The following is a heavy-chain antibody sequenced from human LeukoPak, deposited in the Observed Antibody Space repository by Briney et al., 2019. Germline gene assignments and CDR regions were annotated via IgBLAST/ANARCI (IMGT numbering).Heavy chain of an antibody. J-gene: IGHJ4*02. V-gene: IGHV3-21*01. Sequence: KNGGSLRLSCAASGFTFSSYSMNWVRQARGKGLEWVSYISISSSYIYYADSVKGRFTISRDNAKNSLYLQMNSLRAEDTAVYYCARRRIGRSTSGYYFDYGGQGSLVTVSS. CDR1: GFTFSSYS. CDR3: ARRRIGRSTSGYYFDY. CDR2: ISISSSYI. D-gene: IGHD2-15*01.